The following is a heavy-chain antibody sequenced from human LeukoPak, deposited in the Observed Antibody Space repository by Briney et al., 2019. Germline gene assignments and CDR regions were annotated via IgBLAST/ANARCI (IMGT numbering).Heavy chain of an antibody. J-gene: IGHJ3*01. V-gene: IGHV3-7*03. D-gene: IGHD3-10*01. Sequence: LPGGSLRLSCAASGFIFNTFWMNWVRLTPGKGLEWVAKINQDGSDMYYVDSVKGRFFVPRDNARNLVYLQMNSLRVDDTAVYYCARDFPGIGRGTFDFWGQGTIIIVSS. CDR3: ARDFPGIGRGTFDF. CDR2: INQDGSDM. CDR1: GFIFNTFW.